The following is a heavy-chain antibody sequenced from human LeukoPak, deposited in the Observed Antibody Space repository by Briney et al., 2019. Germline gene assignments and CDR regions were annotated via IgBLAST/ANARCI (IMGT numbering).Heavy chain of an antibody. CDR3: WAVAGTPEGFDY. CDR1: GFTFSSYA. J-gene: IGHJ4*02. V-gene: IGHV3-30-3*01. D-gene: IGHD6-19*01. Sequence: PGRSLRLSCAASGFTFSSYAMHWVRQAPGKGLEWVAVISYDGSNKYYADSVKGRFTISRDNSKNTLYLQMNSLRAEDTAVYYCWAVAGTPEGFDYWGQGTLVTVSS. CDR2: ISYDGSNK.